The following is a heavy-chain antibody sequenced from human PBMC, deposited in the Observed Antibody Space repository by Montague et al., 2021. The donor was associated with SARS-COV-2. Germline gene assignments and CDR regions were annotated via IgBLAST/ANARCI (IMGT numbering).Heavy chain of an antibody. CDR3: ARHDSVTLPSVS. D-gene: IGHD3-22*01. CDR2: FSGSSST. V-gene: IGHV4-39*01. CDR1: GGSISSICYS. Sequence: SETLSLTCTVSGGSISSICYSWCWIRQPPGLGLEWIVSFSGSSSTNSNLSLKIRVSISMDTSKNHFSLNLTSVTAADTADYYCARHDSVTLPSVSWGQGTLVTVSS. J-gene: IGHJ5*02.